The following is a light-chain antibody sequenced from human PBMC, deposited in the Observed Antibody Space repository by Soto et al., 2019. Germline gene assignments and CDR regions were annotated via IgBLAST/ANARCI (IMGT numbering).Light chain of an antibody. V-gene: IGKV3-20*01. CDR3: QQYGSLPWT. CDR2: GAS. Sequence: EIVLTQSPGTLSLSPGERATLSCRASQSVSSSYLAWYQQKLGQAPRLLIYGASSRATGIPDRFSGSGSGTDFTLTISRQEPEDFAVYYCQQYGSLPWTFGPGTKVEIK. J-gene: IGKJ1*01. CDR1: QSVSSSY.